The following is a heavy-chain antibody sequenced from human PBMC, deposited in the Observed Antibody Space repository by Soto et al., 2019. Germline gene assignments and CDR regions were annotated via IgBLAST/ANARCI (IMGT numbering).Heavy chain of an antibody. D-gene: IGHD6-13*01. Sequence: GGSLRLSCAASGFTFSSYSMNWVRQAPGKGLEWVSSISSSSSYIYYADSVKGRFTISRDNAKNSLYLQMNSLRAEDTAVYYCARGGTAALDSYYYYGMDVWGQGTTVTVSS. CDR3: ARGGTAALDSYYYYGMDV. J-gene: IGHJ6*02. V-gene: IGHV3-21*01. CDR2: ISSSSSYI. CDR1: GFTFSSYS.